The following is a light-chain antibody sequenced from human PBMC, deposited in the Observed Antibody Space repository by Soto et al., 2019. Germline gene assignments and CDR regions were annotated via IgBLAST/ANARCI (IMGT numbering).Light chain of an antibody. CDR3: QQYDSHMYT. V-gene: IGKV1-5*03. J-gene: IGKJ2*01. CDR2: KAS. CDR1: QSVSSW. Sequence: DIKMTQSPSTLSASVGDRVTITCRASQSVSSWLAWYQQKPGKAPKLLIYKASSLESGVPSRFSGSGSGTEFTLTISSLQPDDFATYFCQQYDSHMYTFGQGTKVEI.